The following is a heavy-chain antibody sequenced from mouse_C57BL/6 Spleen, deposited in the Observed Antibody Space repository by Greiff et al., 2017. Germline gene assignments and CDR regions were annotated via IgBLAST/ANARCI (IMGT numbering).Heavy chain of an antibody. Sequence: QVQLKQPGAELVRPGSSVKLSCKASGYTFTSYWMHWVKQRPIQGLEWIGNIDPSDSETHYNQKFKDKATLTVDKSSSTAYMQLSSLTSEDSAVYYCARGGDYYDYGFEGWGTGTTVTVSS. D-gene: IGHD2-4*01. J-gene: IGHJ1*03. CDR2: IDPSDSET. CDR1: GYTFTSYW. CDR3: ARGGDYYDYGFEG. V-gene: IGHV1-52*01.